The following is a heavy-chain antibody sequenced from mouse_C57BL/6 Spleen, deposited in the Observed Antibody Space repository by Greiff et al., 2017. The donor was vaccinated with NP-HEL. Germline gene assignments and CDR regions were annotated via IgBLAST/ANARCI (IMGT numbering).Heavy chain of an antibody. V-gene: IGHV5-16*01. Sequence: EVKLVESEGGLVQPGSSMKLSCTASGFTFSDYYMAWVRQVPEKGLEWVANINYDGSSTYYLDSLKSRFIISRDNAKNILYLQMSSLKSEDTATYYCARGGGYDLGGYFDYWGQGTTLTVSS. CDR2: INYDGSST. CDR3: ARGGGYDLGGYFDY. CDR1: GFTFSDYY. J-gene: IGHJ2*01. D-gene: IGHD2-2*01.